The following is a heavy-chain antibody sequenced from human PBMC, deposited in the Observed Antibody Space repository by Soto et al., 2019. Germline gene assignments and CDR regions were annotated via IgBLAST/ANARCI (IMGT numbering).Heavy chain of an antibody. V-gene: IGHV4-31*03. CDR3: AREMGVPTQGFDP. CDR2: IYYSGST. Sequence: SETLSLTCTVSGGSISSGGYYWSWIRQHPGKGLEWIGYIYYSGSTYYNPSLKSRVTISVDTSKNQFSLKLSSVTAADTAVYYCAREMGVPTQGFDPWGQGTLVTVSS. CDR1: GGSISSGGYY. J-gene: IGHJ5*02. D-gene: IGHD3-16*01.